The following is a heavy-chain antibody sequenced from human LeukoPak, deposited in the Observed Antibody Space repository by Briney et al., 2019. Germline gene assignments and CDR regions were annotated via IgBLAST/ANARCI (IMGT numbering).Heavy chain of an antibody. Sequence: GGSLRLSCAASGFIFSSHAMHWVRQAPGKGLEWVAVISYAGDDGSNIYYADSVKGRFTISRDNSKNTLYLQMNSLRAEDTALYYCAKGGPVGGNYYFNDYWGQGALVTVSS. D-gene: IGHD1-26*01. CDR3: AKGGPVGGNYYFNDY. V-gene: IGHV3-30*18. CDR1: GFIFSSHA. J-gene: IGHJ4*02. CDR2: ISYAGDDGSNI.